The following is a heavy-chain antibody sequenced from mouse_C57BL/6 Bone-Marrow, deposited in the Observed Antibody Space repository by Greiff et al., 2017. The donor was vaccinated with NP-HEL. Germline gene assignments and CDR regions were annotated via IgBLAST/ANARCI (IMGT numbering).Heavy chain of an antibody. CDR1: GYTFTSYG. D-gene: IGHD1-1*01. CDR3: ASTVVAEDAMDY. CDR2: IYTRSGNT. V-gene: IGHV1-81*01. Sequence: QVQLQQSGAELARPGASVKLSCKASGYTFTSYGISWVKQRTGQGLEWIGEIYTRSGNTYYNEKFKGKATLTADKSSSTAYMELRSLTSEDSAVYFCASTVVAEDAMDYWGQGTSVTVSS. J-gene: IGHJ4*01.